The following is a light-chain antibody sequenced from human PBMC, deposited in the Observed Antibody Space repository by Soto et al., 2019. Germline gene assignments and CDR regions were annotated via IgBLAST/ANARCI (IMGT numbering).Light chain of an antibody. CDR1: QGISSY. CDR3: QQTYNAPLT. Sequence: DIQLTQSPSSLSASVGDRVTITCWVSQGISSYLNWYRQKPGKVPKVLIYSASNLQSGVPSRFSGSGSGTDFTLNISSLQPEDVATYYGQQTYNAPLTFGGGTKVEIK. CDR2: SAS. V-gene: IGKV1-27*01. J-gene: IGKJ4*01.